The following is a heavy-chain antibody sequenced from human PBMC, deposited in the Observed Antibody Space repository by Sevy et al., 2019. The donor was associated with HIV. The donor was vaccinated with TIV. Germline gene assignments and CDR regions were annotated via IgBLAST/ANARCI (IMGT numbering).Heavy chain of an antibody. D-gene: IGHD3-10*01. CDR1: GYTFTGYY. CDR3: ARDPRSRITMVRGVDYYFDY. J-gene: IGHJ4*02. CDR2: INPNSGGT. V-gene: IGHV1-2*02. Sequence: ASVKVSCKASGYTFTGYYMHWVRQAPGQGLEWMGWINPNSGGTNYAQKFQGSVTLTRDTSISTAYMELSRLRSDETAVYYCARDPRSRITMVRGVDYYFDYWGQGTLVTVSS.